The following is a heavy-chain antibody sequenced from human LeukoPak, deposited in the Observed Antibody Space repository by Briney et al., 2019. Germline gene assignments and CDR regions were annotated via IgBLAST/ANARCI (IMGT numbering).Heavy chain of an antibody. D-gene: IGHD1-26*01. J-gene: IGHJ5*01. Sequence: ASVKVSCKASGYTFTSYDINWVRQATGQGLEWMGWMNPNSGNTNYAQKLQGRVTMTTDTSTSTAYMELRSLRSDDTAVYYCARRPSGSYYVDSWGQGTLVTVSS. CDR3: ARRPSGSYYVDS. V-gene: IGHV1-18*01. CDR1: GYTFTSYD. CDR2: MNPNSGNT.